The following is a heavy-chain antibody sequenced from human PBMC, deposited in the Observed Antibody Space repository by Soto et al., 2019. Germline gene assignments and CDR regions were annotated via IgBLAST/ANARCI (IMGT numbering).Heavy chain of an antibody. V-gene: IGHV3-30*03. CDR3: ATRARMPKFDY. D-gene: IGHD2-2*01. Sequence: ESGGGVVQPGRSLRLSCAASGFTFSSYGMHWVCQAPGKGLEWVAVISYDGSNKYYADSVQGRFTISRDNSKNTLYLQMNSLRAEDTAVYYCATRARMPKFDYWGQGTLVTVSS. CDR1: GFTFSSYG. CDR2: ISYDGSNK. J-gene: IGHJ4*02.